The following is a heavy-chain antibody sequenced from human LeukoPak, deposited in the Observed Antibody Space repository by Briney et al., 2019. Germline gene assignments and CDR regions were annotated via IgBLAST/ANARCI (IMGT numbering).Heavy chain of an antibody. Sequence: PSETLSLTCTVSGGSISSYYWSWIRQPPGKGLEWIGYIYYSGSTNYNPSLKSRVTISVDTSNNQFSLKLTSVTAADTAVYYCARDTTPWGYSDLWGRGTLVTVSS. D-gene: IGHD1-14*01. CDR3: ARDTTPWGYSDL. CDR2: IYYSGST. J-gene: IGHJ2*01. V-gene: IGHV4-59*01. CDR1: GGSISSYY.